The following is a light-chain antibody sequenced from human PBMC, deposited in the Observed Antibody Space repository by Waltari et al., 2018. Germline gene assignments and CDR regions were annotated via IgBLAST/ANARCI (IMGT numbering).Light chain of an antibody. J-gene: IGKJ1*01. CDR1: QTIRGW. CDR2: DAS. V-gene: IGKV1-5*01. Sequence: DIQMTQSPSMLSASVGDRVTITCRASQTIRGWLAWYQLKPGLAPKLLIYDASNLWGGVPSRFSGSGFGTNFTLTISSLQPDDFATYYCQQYNSYSPWTFGQGTKVEIK. CDR3: QQYNSYSPWT.